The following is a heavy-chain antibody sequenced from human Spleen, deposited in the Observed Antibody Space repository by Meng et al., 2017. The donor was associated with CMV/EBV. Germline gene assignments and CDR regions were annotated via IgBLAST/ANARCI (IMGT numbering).Heavy chain of an antibody. D-gene: IGHD6-13*01. J-gene: IGHJ6*02. V-gene: IGHV3-21*01. Sequence: GESLKISCGASGFSFSTYDMHWVRQAPGKGLEWVSSIRSSGTYIYYADSVKGRFTISRDNAKNSLFLQMNSLGAEDTALYWCARGAAPRGLDVWGRGTRVTVSS. CDR2: IRSSGTYI. CDR1: GFSFSTYD. CDR3: ARGAAPRGLDV.